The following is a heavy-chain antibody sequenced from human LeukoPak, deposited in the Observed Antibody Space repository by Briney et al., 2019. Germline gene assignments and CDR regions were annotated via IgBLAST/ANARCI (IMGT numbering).Heavy chain of an antibody. V-gene: IGHV3-30*02. CDR3: TTDGSGSYYTPYY. Sequence: GGSLRLSCAASGFTFSSYGMYWVRQAPGKGLEWVAFIRYDGSNKYYADSVKGRFTISRDNSKNTLYLQMNSLKTEDTAVYYCTTDGSGSYYTPYYWGQGTLVTVSS. D-gene: IGHD3-10*01. J-gene: IGHJ4*02. CDR1: GFTFSSYG. CDR2: IRYDGSNK.